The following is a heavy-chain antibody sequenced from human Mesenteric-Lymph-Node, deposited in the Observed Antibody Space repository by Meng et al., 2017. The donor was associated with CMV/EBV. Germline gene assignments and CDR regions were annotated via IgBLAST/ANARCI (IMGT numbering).Heavy chain of an antibody. D-gene: IGHD2-2*01. CDR3: ARVHCSSTSCYTIYYYCMDV. CDR1: GFTFDDYG. V-gene: IGHV3-20*04. CDR2: INWNGGST. Sequence: GESLKISCAASGFTFDDYGMSWVRQAPGKGLEWVSGINWNGGSTGYADSVKGRFTISRDNDKNSLYLQMNSLRAEDTALYYCARVHCSSTSCYTIYYYCMDVWGQGTTVTVSS. J-gene: IGHJ6*02.